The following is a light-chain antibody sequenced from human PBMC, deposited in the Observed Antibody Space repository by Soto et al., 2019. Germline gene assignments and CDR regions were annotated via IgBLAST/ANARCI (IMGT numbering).Light chain of an antibody. V-gene: IGKV2-28*01. CDR3: LQDYTYPLT. Sequence: DIVMTQSPLSLPVTPGEPASISCRSSQSLLHSNGYNYLDWYLQKPGQSPQLLIYLGSNRASGVPDRFSGSGSGTDFTLTISSLQPEDFATYYCLQDYTYPLTFGGGTKVDIK. CDR2: LGS. CDR1: QSLLHSNGYNY. J-gene: IGKJ4*01.